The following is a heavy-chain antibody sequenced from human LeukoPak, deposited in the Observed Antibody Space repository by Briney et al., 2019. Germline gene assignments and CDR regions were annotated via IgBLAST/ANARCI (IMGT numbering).Heavy chain of an antibody. J-gene: IGHJ4*03. CDR3: ANALMGSYFEC. D-gene: IGHD7-27*01. Sequence: GRSLRLSCAASGFTFSSYWMHWVRQAPGKGLVWVSRINSEGSSASYADSVKGRFTISRDNAKNTLSLQMTSLRAEDTAVYYCANALMGSYFECWGQGTLVTVSS. CDR2: INSEGSSA. V-gene: IGHV3-74*01. CDR1: GFTFSSYW.